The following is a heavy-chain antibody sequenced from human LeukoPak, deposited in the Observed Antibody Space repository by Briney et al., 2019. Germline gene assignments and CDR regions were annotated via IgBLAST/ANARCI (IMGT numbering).Heavy chain of an antibody. CDR1: GFSFSDYA. CDR3: ARGCHDRSASCAGFGI. J-gene: IGHJ3*02. CDR2: ISHDGVRQ. Sequence: PGGSLRLSCAASGFSFSDYAMHWVRQAPGKGPEWVAVISHDGVRQYYADSVTGRFTVSRDNSRNTLYFQMSSLRPEDTAVYYCARGCHDRSASCAGFGIWGQGTMVTVSS. V-gene: IGHV3-30*14. D-gene: IGHD3-22*01.